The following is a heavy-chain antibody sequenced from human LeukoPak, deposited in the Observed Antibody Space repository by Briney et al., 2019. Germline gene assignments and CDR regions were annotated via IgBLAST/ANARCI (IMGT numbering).Heavy chain of an antibody. CDR1: GFTFDDYA. CDR2: ISWDGGST. Sequence: PGGSLRLSCAASGFTFDDYAMHWVRQAPGKGLEWVSLISWDGGSTYYADSVKGRFTISRDNAKNSLYLQMNSLRAEDTALYYCARIRRGGYSSGWYDAFDIWGQGTMVTVSS. J-gene: IGHJ3*02. CDR3: ARIRRGGYSSGWYDAFDI. V-gene: IGHV3-43D*03. D-gene: IGHD6-19*01.